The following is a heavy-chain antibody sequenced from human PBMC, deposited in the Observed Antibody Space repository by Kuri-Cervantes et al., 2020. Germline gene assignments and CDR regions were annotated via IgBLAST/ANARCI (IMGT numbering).Heavy chain of an antibody. Sequence: GESLKSSCAASGFTLSTYTMNWVRLAPGKGLEWVSSISSNSDYIYYADSVNGRFTISRDNAKNSLYLQMNSLRAEDMALYYCAKERLGGYSYGFGYYYYGMDVWGQWTTVTVSS. J-gene: IGHJ6*02. D-gene: IGHD5-18*01. CDR2: ISSNSDYI. V-gene: IGHV3-21*04. CDR1: GFTLSTYT. CDR3: AKERLGGYSYGFGYYYYGMDV.